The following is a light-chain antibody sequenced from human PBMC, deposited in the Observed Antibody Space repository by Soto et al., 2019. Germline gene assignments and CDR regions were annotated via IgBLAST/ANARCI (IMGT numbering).Light chain of an antibody. CDR3: QEYDGAPIT. J-gene: IGKJ5*01. Sequence: EIVMTQSQATLSVSPGERATLSCRASQSIRSERLAWYQQRPGQAPRLVIFDASNRASGMPERFSGSGSGTDSTLTIARLEPEDFAVYYCQEYDGAPITFGLGTRLEIK. CDR2: DAS. V-gene: IGKV3-20*01. CDR1: QSIRSER.